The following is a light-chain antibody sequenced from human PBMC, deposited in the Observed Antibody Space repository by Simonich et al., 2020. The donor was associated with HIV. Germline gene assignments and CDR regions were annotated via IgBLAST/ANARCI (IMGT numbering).Light chain of an antibody. Sequence: DIVMTQSPDSLAGSLGERATINLKSSQSALYSSNNKNYLVWSHPKPGQPPNLLIYCASTLEFGVPDRFSGSGSGTDCTLTISSLQAEDVAVYYCQQYYDTPYTFGQGTKLEIK. CDR2: CAS. V-gene: IGKV4-1*01. CDR3: QQYYDTPYT. CDR1: QSALYSSNNKNY. J-gene: IGKJ2*01.